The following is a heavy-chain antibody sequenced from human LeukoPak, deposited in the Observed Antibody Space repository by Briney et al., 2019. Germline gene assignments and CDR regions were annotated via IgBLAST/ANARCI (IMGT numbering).Heavy chain of an antibody. V-gene: IGHV4-59*01. CDR2: IYYSGST. CDR3: ARGQLVLNFDY. D-gene: IGHD6-6*01. CDR1: GGSISSYY. Sequence: SETLSLTCTVSGGSISSYYWSWIRQPPGKGLEWIGYIYYSGSTNYNPSLKSRVSISVDTSKNQFSLKLSSVTAADTAVYYCARGQLVLNFDYWGQGTLVTVSS. J-gene: IGHJ4*02.